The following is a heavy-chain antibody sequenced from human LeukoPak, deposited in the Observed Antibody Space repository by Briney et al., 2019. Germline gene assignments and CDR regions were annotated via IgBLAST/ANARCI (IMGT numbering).Heavy chain of an antibody. CDR3: TTKVIRGNSGDDYDD. CDR1: GFTFSTFS. V-gene: IGHV3-30*03. D-gene: IGHD5-12*01. J-gene: IGHJ4*02. Sequence: GGSLRLSCAASGFTFSTFSMNWVRQAPGKGLEWVALISSDGNDKLYGDSVKGRFTISRDDSKSTLYLQMNSLRAEDTAVYYCTTKVIRGNSGDDYDDWGQGTLVTVSS. CDR2: ISSDGNDK.